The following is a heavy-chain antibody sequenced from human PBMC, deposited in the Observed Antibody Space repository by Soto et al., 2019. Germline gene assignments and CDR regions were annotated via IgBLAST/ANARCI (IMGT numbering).Heavy chain of an antibody. CDR3: ASVTPYSSSSHRDY. CDR1: GGSFSGYY. V-gene: IGHV4-34*01. Sequence: KASETLSLTCAVYGGSFSGYYWSWIRQPPGKGLEWIGEINHSGSTNYNPSLKSRVTISVDTSKNQFSLKLSSVTAADTAVYYCASVTPYSSSSHRDYWGQGTLVTVAS. D-gene: IGHD6-13*01. J-gene: IGHJ4*02. CDR2: INHSGST.